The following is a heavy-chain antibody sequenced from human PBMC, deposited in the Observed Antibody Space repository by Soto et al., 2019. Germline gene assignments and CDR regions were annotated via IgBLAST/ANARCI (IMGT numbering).Heavy chain of an antibody. CDR1: GFIFNSYT. J-gene: IGHJ4*02. D-gene: IGHD1-26*01. CDR2: INSGSTSV. CDR3: ASSASPDAY. V-gene: IGHV3-48*01. Sequence: EVQLVESGGGLVQPGGSLRLSLVAPGFIFNSYTMNWVRQAPGKGLEWISYINSGSTSVFYADSVKGRFTISRDNAKNSLYLQMNSLRAEDTAVYYCASSASPDAYWGQGTLVTVSS.